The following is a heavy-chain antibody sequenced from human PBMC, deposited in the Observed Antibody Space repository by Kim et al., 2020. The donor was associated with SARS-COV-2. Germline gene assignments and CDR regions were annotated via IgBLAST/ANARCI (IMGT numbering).Heavy chain of an antibody. CDR3: ARAKQQLVRPDY. Sequence: ASVKVSCKASGYTFTSYDINWVRQATGQGLEWMGWMNPNSGNTGYAQKFQGRVTMTRNTSISTAYMELSSLRSEDTAVYYCARAKQQLVRPDYWGQGTLVTVSS. V-gene: IGHV1-8*01. D-gene: IGHD6-13*01. J-gene: IGHJ4*02. CDR2: MNPNSGNT. CDR1: GYTFTSYD.